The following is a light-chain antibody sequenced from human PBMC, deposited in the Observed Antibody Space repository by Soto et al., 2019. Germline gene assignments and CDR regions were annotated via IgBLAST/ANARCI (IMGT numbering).Light chain of an antibody. Sequence: QPVLTQPPSASASLGASVKLTCTLSSGHNSYAIAWHQQQPEKGPRYLMKLNSDGSHSKGDGIPDRFSGSSSGAEWYLTISSLQSEDEADYYCQTWSTDIRVFGGGTKLTVL. V-gene: IGLV4-69*01. CDR2: LNSDGSH. J-gene: IGLJ3*02. CDR3: QTWSTDIRV. CDR1: SGHNSYA.